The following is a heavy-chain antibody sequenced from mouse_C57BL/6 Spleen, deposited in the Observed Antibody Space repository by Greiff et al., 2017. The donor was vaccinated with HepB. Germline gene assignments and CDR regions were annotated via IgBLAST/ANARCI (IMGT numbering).Heavy chain of an antibody. CDR3: ARRGYYVWFAY. J-gene: IGHJ3*01. Sequence: EVQLQQSGPELVKPGASVKISCKASGHTFTDYYMNWVKQSHGKSLEWIGDINPNNGGTSYNQKFKGKATLTVDKSSSTAYMELRSLTSEDSAVYYCARRGYYVWFAYWGQGTLVTVSA. CDR1: GHTFTDYY. D-gene: IGHD2-3*01. CDR2: INPNNGGT. V-gene: IGHV1-26*01.